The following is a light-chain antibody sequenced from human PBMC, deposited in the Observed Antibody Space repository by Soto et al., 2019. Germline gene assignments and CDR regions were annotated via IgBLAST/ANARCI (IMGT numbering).Light chain of an antibody. V-gene: IGLV1-51*02. CDR3: ATWDSSLGAHV. CDR2: ETD. J-gene: IGLJ1*01. CDR1: TPLTGNNY. Sequence: SALKQPPSGFAGPGQRVTISLSGNTPLTGNNYVSWYQQLPGTAPNRLIYETDKRPSGIPDRFSGSKSGTSATLGISGLQTGDEADYYCATWDSSLGAHVFGTGTKVTVL.